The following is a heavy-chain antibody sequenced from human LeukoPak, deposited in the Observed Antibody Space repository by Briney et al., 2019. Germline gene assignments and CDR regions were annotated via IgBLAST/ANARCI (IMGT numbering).Heavy chain of an antibody. D-gene: IGHD2-2*01. CDR1: GGSFSGYY. Sequence: SETLSLTCRVYGGSFSGYYWSWIRQSPGRRLEWLGEINHSGSTNYHPSLRSRLTISVDKSNNKFSLNMTSVTAADTAVYYCARGDCSSTSCYLNWFDPWGQGTLVTVSS. CDR2: INHSGST. CDR3: ARGDCSSTSCYLNWFDP. J-gene: IGHJ5*02. V-gene: IGHV4-34*01.